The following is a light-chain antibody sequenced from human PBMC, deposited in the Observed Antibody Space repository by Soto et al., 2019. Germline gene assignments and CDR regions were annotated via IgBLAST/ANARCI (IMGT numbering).Light chain of an antibody. CDR2: GAS. CDR1: QSVSSSY. J-gene: IGKJ1*01. Sequence: EIVLTQSPGTLSLSPGERATLSCRASQSVSSSYLAWYQQKPGQAPRLLIYGASSRATGIPDRFSGSGSGTDFTLTISRLEPEDFAAYYCQQYSSSRWTFGQGTKVEIK. CDR3: QQYSSSRWT. V-gene: IGKV3-20*01.